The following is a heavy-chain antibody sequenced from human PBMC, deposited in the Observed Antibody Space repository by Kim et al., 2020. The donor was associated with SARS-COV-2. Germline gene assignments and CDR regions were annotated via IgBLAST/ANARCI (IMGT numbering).Heavy chain of an antibody. Sequence: GGSLRLSCAVSGFTFSDYYMTWIRQAPGKGLEWVSYISSSSSNTNYADSVKGRFTISRDNAKNSVFLQMNSLRAEDTAVYYCARAPGYSRGWYEPNYWGQGTLVTVSS. D-gene: IGHD6-19*01. CDR1: GFTFSDYY. CDR2: ISSSSSNT. V-gene: IGHV3-11*03. J-gene: IGHJ4*02. CDR3: ARAPGYSRGWYEPNY.